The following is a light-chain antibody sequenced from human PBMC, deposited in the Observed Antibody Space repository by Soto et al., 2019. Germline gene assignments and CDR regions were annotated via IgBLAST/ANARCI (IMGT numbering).Light chain of an antibody. CDR1: QSVSYSSNDRNF. V-gene: IGKV4-1*01. Sequence: DIELTQSPDSLAVSPGERATSSCKSSQSVSYSSNDRNFVAWYQQKAGQSPKLLLHWASIREFGVPDRFSGSASGTDFTITISGLQAEDVAVYYCHQYYRSPWTFGQGTRVEIK. J-gene: IGKJ1*01. CDR2: WAS. CDR3: HQYYRSPWT.